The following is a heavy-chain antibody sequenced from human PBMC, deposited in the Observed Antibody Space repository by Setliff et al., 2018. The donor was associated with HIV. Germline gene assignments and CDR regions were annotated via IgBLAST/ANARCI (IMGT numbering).Heavy chain of an antibody. CDR1: GFIFSSYE. CDR2: ISSSGYIT. CDR3: ARDDWTCSDGTCFPITFDY. V-gene: IGHV3-48*03. D-gene: IGHD2-15*01. Sequence: GGSLRLSCAGSGFIFSSYEMNWVRQAPGKGLEWVSYISSSGYITYYADSVKGRFTISRDNAKNSLYLQMNSLRAEDTAVYYCARDDWTCSDGTCFPITFDYWGQGTLVTVSS. J-gene: IGHJ4*02.